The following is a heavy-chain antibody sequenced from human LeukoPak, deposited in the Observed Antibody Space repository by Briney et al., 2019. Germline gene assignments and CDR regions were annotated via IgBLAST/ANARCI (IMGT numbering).Heavy chain of an antibody. CDR1: GFTFDDYA. D-gene: IGHD6-19*01. CDR3: AKVLSSGWYDDAFDI. J-gene: IGHJ3*02. Sequence: PGGSLRLSCAASGFTFDDYAMHWVRQAPGKGLGWVSGISWNSGSIGYADSVKGRFTISRDNAKNSLYLQMNSLRAEDTALYYCAKVLSSGWYDDAFDIWGQGTMVTVSS. V-gene: IGHV3-9*01. CDR2: ISWNSGSI.